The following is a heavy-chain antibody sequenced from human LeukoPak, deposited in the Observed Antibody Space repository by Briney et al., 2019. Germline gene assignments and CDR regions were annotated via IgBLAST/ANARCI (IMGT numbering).Heavy chain of an antibody. V-gene: IGHV1-69*05. Sequence: ASVKVSCKASGGTFSSYAISWVRQAPGRGLEWMGGIIPIFGTANYAQKFQGRVTITTDESTSTAYMELSSLRFEDTAVYYCAREPRVGIAVAEGWFDPWGQGTLVTVSS. CDR2: IIPIFGTA. CDR1: GGTFSSYA. J-gene: IGHJ5*02. D-gene: IGHD6-19*01. CDR3: AREPRVGIAVAEGWFDP.